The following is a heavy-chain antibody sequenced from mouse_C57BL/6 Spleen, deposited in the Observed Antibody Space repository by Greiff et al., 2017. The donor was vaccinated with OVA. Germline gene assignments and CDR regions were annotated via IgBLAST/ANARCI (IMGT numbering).Heavy chain of an antibody. CDR2: IWSGGST. CDR3: ARNLRGYYAMDY. Sequence: QVQLQQSGPGLVQPSQSLSITCTVSGFSLTSYGVHWVRQSPGKGLEWLGVIWSGGSTDYNAAFISRLSISKDNSKGQVFFKMNSLQADDTAIYYCARNLRGYYAMDYWGQGTSVTVSS. V-gene: IGHV2-2*01. CDR1: GFSLTSYG. J-gene: IGHJ4*01.